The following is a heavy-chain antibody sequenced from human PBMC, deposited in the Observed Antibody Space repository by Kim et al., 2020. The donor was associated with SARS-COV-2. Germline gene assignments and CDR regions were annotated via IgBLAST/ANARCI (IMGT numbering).Heavy chain of an antibody. D-gene: IGHD3-10*01. CDR1: GESFSDYY. CDR3: ARGYYGSAFNWFDP. V-gene: IGHV4-34*01. J-gene: IGHJ5*02. Sequence: SETLSLTCGVYGESFSDYYWSWIRQPLGKGLEWIGEINHSGGTNYNPSLKSRVSISVYTSKSQFSLRLTSVTAADTGVYYCARGYYGSAFNWFDPWGQGT. CDR2: INHSGGT.